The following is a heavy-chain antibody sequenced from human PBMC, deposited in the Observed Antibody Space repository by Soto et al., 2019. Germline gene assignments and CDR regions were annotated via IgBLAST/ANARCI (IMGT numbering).Heavy chain of an antibody. J-gene: IGHJ5*02. CDR1: GFAFDDYV. CDR3: AKGGGPALIAPLGRDNWFDP. Sequence: EVQLVESGGGLVQPGRSLRLSCAASGFAFDDYVMHWVRQPPGRGLEWVSGITWNGGTIRYVDSVKGRFTISRDNAEKSLYLKRNSLRPEDTAVYYCAKGGGPALIAPLGRDNWFDPWGQGTQVTVPS. D-gene: IGHD3-10*01. CDR2: ITWNGGTI. V-gene: IGHV3-9*01.